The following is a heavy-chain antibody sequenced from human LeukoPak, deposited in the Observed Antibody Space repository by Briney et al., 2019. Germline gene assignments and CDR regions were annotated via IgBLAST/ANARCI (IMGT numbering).Heavy chain of an antibody. Sequence: ASVKVSCKASGYTFTSYGISWVRQAPGQGLEWMGWISAYNGNTNYAQKLQGRVTMTTDTSTSTAYMELRSLRSDDTAVYYCAREPKNYYDSSEYVLDVWGQGTTVTVSS. CDR1: GYTFTSYG. CDR3: AREPKNYYDSSEYVLDV. J-gene: IGHJ6*02. V-gene: IGHV1-18*01. D-gene: IGHD3-22*01. CDR2: ISAYNGNT.